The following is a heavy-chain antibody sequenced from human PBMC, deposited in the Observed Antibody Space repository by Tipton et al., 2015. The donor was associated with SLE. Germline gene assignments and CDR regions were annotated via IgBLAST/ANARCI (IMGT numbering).Heavy chain of an antibody. J-gene: IGHJ5*02. Sequence: TLSLTCTVSGGSISSNSNYWGWIRQPPGEGLEWIGSIYYSGSTYYNPSLKSRVTISVGTSKNHFSLRLRSVTAADTAVYYCARHVAYDFWSGYQPWGQGTLVTVSS. D-gene: IGHD3-3*01. CDR1: GGSISSNSNY. CDR2: IYYSGST. V-gene: IGHV4-39*01. CDR3: ARHVAYDFWSGYQP.